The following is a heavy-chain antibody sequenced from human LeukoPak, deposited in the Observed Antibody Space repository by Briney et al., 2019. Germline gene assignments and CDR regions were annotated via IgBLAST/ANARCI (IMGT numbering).Heavy chain of an antibody. Sequence: PGGSLRLSCAVSGFTFSRHWMSWVRQAPAKGLEWVANIKEDGSDKYHVDSVKGRFTISRDNDKNSLFLQMNSLRAEDTAVYYCAQDFWSGYSPKYWGQGTLVTVSS. D-gene: IGHD3-3*01. V-gene: IGHV3-7*05. CDR3: AQDFWSGYSPKY. CDR2: IKEDGSDK. CDR1: GFTFSRHW. J-gene: IGHJ4*02.